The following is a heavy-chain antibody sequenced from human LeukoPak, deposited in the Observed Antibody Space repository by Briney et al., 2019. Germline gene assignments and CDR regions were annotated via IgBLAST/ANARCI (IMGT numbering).Heavy chain of an antibody. D-gene: IGHD3-10*01. CDR2: INHSGST. CDR3: ARGSPYYGLNY. CDR1: GGSFSGYY. J-gene: IGHJ4*02. V-gene: IGHV4-34*01. Sequence: SETLSLTCAVYGGSFSGYYWSWIRQPPGKGLEWIGEINHSGSTNYNPSLKSRVTISVGTSKNQFSLKLSSVTAADTAVYYCARGSPYYGLNYWGQGTLVTVSS.